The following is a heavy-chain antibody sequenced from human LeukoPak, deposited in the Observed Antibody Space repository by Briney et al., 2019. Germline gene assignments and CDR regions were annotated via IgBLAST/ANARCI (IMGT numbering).Heavy chain of an antibody. Sequence: KSGGSLRLSCAASGFTFNNYAMNWIRQLPGKGLEWIGEINHSGSTNYNPSLKSRVTISVDTSKNQFSLKLSSVTAADTAVYYCARRGLRYCSSTSCYTGSYYYYYYDMDVWGQGTTVTVSS. CDR1: GFTFNNYA. J-gene: IGHJ6*02. D-gene: IGHD2-2*02. CDR2: INHSGST. CDR3: ARRGLRYCSSTSCYTGSYYYYYYDMDV. V-gene: IGHV4-34*01.